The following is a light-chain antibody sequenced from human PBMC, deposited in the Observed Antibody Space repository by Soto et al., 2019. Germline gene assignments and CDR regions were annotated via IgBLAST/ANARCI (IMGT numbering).Light chain of an antibody. CDR3: QLFSDQPTWT. CDR2: DAF. Sequence: EIVLTQSPGTLSLSPGESATLSCRASQSVNSKFLAGFQQKPGQAPRLLIYDAFSRATDIPDRFSGGGSGTDFTLTISSVEPEDFAVYYCQLFSDQPTWTFGQGTKVEI. J-gene: IGKJ1*01. CDR1: QSVNSKF. V-gene: IGKV3-20*01.